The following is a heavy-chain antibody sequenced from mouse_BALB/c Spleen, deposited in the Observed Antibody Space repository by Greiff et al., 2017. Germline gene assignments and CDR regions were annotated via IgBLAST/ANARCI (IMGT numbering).Heavy chain of an antibody. V-gene: IGHV2-6-4*01. CDR1: GFSLSRYS. D-gene: IGHD1-1*01. CDR2: IWGGGST. J-gene: IGHJ4*01. Sequence: VMLVESGPGLVAPSQSLSITCTVSGFSLSRYSVHWVRQPPGKGLEWLGMIWGGGSTDYNSALKSRLSISKDNSKSQVFLKMNSLQTDDTAMYYCARFLITTVVATDYAMDYWGQGTSVTVSS. CDR3: ARFLITTVVATDYAMDY.